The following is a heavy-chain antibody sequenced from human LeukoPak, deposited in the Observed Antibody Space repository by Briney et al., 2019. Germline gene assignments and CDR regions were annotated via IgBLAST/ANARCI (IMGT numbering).Heavy chain of an antibody. V-gene: IGHV1-46*01. D-gene: IGHD6-19*01. Sequence: ASVKVSCKASGYTFTSYYMHWVRQAPGQGLEWMGIINPSGGSTSYAQKFQGRVTMTRDTSTSTVYMGLSSLRSEDTAVYYCARFLAVAGLDYWGQGTLVTVSS. CDR2: INPSGGST. CDR3: ARFLAVAGLDY. CDR1: GYTFTSYY. J-gene: IGHJ4*02.